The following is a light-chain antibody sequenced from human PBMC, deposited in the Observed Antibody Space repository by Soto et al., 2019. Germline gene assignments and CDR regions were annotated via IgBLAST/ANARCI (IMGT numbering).Light chain of an antibody. CDR1: SSDVGGYNY. CDR2: EVN. J-gene: IGLJ1*01. Sequence: QSVLAQPPSVSAAPGQEVTISCSGTSSDVGGYNYVSWFQQHPGKAPKLIIHEVNQRPSGVPDRFSGSKSGNTASLTVSGLKAEDEGTYYCSSYGGYNNVVFGTGTKVTVL. V-gene: IGLV2-8*01. CDR3: SSYGGYNNVV.